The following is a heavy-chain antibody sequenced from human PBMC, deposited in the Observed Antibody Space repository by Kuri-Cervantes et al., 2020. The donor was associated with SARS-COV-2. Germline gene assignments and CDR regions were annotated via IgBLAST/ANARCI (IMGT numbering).Heavy chain of an antibody. J-gene: IGHJ4*02. CDR3: ARDTHYQLLYLAANEPFDY. V-gene: IGHV3-7*05. CDR1: GFTFSSYA. Sequence: GGSLSLSCAASGFTFSSYAMHWVRQAPGKGLEWVANIKQDGSEKYYVDSVKGRFTISRDNAKNSLYLQMNSLRAEDTAVYYCARDTHYQLLYLAANEPFDYWGQGTLVTVSS. CDR2: IKQDGSEK. D-gene: IGHD2-2*02.